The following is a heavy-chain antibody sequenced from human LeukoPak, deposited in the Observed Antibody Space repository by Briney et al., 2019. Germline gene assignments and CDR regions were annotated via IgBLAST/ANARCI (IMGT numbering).Heavy chain of an antibody. Sequence: SETLSLTCAVSDYSISTGYYWGWIRQPPGKGLELIGSISHGGSTHYNASLKSRVTISVETSKNQFSLKLTSVTAADTAVYYCARQADVPSAIGYFDYWGQGTLVTVSS. CDR2: ISHGGST. J-gene: IGHJ4*02. V-gene: IGHV4-38-2*01. D-gene: IGHD2-2*01. CDR1: DYSISTGYY. CDR3: ARQADVPSAIGYFDY.